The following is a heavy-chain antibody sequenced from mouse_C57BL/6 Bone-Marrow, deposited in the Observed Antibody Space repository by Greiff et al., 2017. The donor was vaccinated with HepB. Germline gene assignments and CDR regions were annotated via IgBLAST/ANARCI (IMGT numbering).Heavy chain of an antibody. CDR2: ILPGSGST. D-gene: IGHD1-1*01. CDR3: ARCQTYYGSSWFAY. J-gene: IGHJ3*01. CDR1: GYTFTGYW. V-gene: IGHV1-9*01. Sequence: QVTLKVSGAELMKPGASVKLSCKATGYTFTGYWIEWVKQRPGHGLEWIGEILPGSGSTNYNEKFKGKATFTADTSSNTAYMQLSSLTTEDSAIYYCARCQTYYGSSWFAYWGQGTLVTVSA.